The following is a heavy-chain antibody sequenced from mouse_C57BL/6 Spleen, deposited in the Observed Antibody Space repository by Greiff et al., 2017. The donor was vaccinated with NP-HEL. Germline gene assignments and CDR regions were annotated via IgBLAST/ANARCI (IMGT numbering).Heavy chain of an antibody. Sequence: QVQLQQSGAELVKPGASVKMSCKASGYTFTSYWITWVKQRPGQGLEWIGDIYPGSGSTNYNEKFKSKATLTVDTSSSTAYMQLSSLTSEDSAVYYCAKYYGSRRGFACWGQGALVTVSA. J-gene: IGHJ3*01. D-gene: IGHD1-1*01. V-gene: IGHV1-55*01. CDR2: IYPGSGST. CDR3: AKYYGSRRGFAC. CDR1: GYTFTSYW.